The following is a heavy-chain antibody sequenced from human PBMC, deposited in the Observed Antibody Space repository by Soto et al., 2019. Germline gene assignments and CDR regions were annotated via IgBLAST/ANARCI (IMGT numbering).Heavy chain of an antibody. V-gene: IGHV1-69*06. CDR1: GGTFNSYG. Sequence: QAHLAQSGAEVKKPGSSVTVSCKASGGTFNSYGISWVRQAPGQGLDWMGVIIPLYGTVNYAQKFHGRVSITADKPTSTAYMDLHSLRSDATAVYYCALVIVIRGVIQTHVGLWGKGTQVTFS. J-gene: IGHJ4*02. CDR3: ALVIVIRGVIQTHVGL. D-gene: IGHD3-10*01. CDR2: IIPLYGTV.